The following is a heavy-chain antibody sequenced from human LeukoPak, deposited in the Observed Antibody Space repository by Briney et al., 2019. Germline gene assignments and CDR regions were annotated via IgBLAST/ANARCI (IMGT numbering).Heavy chain of an antibody. CDR1: GFTVSSNY. J-gene: IGHJ5*02. Sequence: GGSLRLSCEASGFTVSSNYMNWVRQAPGKGLEWVSIIYSSGVTYYADSVKGRFTISRDNSKNTLYLQMNSVKAEDTAVYYCARLEVRGVIGPWGQGTLVTVSS. V-gene: IGHV3-53*01. D-gene: IGHD3-10*01. CDR3: ARLEVRGVIGP. CDR2: IYSSGVT.